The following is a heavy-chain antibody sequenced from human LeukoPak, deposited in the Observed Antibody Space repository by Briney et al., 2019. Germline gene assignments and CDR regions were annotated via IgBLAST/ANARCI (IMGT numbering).Heavy chain of an antibody. Sequence: PSETLSLTCTVSGGSISSSSYYWGWLRQPPGKGLEWIVSIYYSGSTYYNPSLKSRVTISVDTSKNQFSLKLSSVTAADTAVYYCARRADCGGDCYSVFDYWGQGTLVTVSS. CDR2: IYYSGST. CDR3: ARRADCGGDCYSVFDY. CDR1: GGSISSSSYY. V-gene: IGHV4-39*01. J-gene: IGHJ4*02. D-gene: IGHD2-21*02.